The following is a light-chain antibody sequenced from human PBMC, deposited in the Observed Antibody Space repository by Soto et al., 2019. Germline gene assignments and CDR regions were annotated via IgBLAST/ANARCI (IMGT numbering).Light chain of an antibody. Sequence: QPVLTQPRSVSGSPGQSVTISCTGTSSDVGGYNYVSWYQHHPGKAPKVFIYDVSKRPSGVPDRFSGSKSGNTASLTISGLQAEDEADYYCCSYAGNSYIIFGGGTKVTVL. J-gene: IGLJ2*01. V-gene: IGLV2-11*01. CDR2: DVS. CDR1: SSDVGGYNY. CDR3: CSYAGNSYII.